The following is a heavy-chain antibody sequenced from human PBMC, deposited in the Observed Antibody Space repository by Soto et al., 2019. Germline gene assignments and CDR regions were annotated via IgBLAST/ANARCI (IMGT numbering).Heavy chain of an antibody. J-gene: IGHJ6*02. Sequence: PGGSLRLSCAASGFTFSSYGMHWVRQAPGKGLEWVAVISYDGSNKYYADSVKGRFTISRDNSKNTLYLQMNSLRAEDTAVYYCAKDEGSQRQWLDYYYYGMDVWGQGTTVTVSS. CDR1: GFTFSSYG. CDR3: AKDEGSQRQWLDYYYYGMDV. V-gene: IGHV3-30*18. CDR2: ISYDGSNK. D-gene: IGHD6-19*01.